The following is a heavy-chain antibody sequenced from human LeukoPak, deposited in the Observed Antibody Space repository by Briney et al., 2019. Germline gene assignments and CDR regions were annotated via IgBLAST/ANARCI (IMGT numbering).Heavy chain of an antibody. D-gene: IGHD1-26*01. CDR1: GGSISSYY. V-gene: IGHV4-59*01. Sequence: SETLSLTCTVSGGSISSYYWSWIRQPPGKGLEWIGYIYYSGSTNYNPSLKSRVTISVDTSKNQFSLKLSSVTAADTAVYYCARVVGATWGGMDYWGQGTLVTVSS. CDR3: ARVVGATWGGMDY. CDR2: IYYSGST. J-gene: IGHJ4*02.